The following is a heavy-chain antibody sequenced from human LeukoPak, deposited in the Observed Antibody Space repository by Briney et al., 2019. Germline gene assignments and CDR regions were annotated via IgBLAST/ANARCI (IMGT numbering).Heavy chain of an antibody. CDR1: GFTFSSYG. CDR3: AKDNSGSYYRYFQH. J-gene: IGHJ1*01. D-gene: IGHD1-26*01. CDR2: IRYDGSNK. V-gene: IGHV3-30*02. Sequence: GGSLRLSCAASGFTFSSYGMHWVRQAPGKGLEWVAFIRYDGSNKYYADSVKGRFTISRDNSKNTLYLQMNSLRAEDTAVYYCAKDNSGSYYRYFQHWGQGTLVTVSS.